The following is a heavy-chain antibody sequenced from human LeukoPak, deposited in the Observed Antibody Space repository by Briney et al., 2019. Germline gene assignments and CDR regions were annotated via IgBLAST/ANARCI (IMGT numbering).Heavy chain of an antibody. Sequence: NPSETLFLTCAVYGGSFSGYYWSWIRQPPGKGLEWIGEINHSGSTYYNPSLKSRVTISVDTSKNQFSLKLSSVTAADTAVYYCARGYSGYDFWSGYYRAKYFDYWGQGTLVTVSS. CDR1: GGSFSGYY. V-gene: IGHV4-34*09. CDR3: ARGYSGYDFWSGYYRAKYFDY. D-gene: IGHD3-3*01. J-gene: IGHJ4*02. CDR2: INHSGST.